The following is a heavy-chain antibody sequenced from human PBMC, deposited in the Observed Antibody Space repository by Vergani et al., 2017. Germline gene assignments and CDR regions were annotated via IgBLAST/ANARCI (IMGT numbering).Heavy chain of an antibody. Sequence: VQLVESGGGVVQPGGSLRLSCAASGFTFSSYAMSWVRQAPGKGLEWVSAISGSGGSTYYADSVKGRFTISRDNSKNTLYLQMNSLRAEDTAVYYCVKGPLGWLFFDYWGQGTLVTVSS. V-gene: IGHV3-23*04. CDR1: GFTFSSYA. D-gene: IGHD3/OR15-3a*01. CDR3: VKGPLGWLFFDY. CDR2: ISGSGGST. J-gene: IGHJ4*02.